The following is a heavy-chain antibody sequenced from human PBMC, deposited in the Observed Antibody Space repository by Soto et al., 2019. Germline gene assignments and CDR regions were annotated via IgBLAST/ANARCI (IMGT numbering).Heavy chain of an antibody. CDR3: AKGGGAGSDY. D-gene: IGHD1-26*01. V-gene: IGHV3-7*01. Sequence: EVQLVESGGGLVQPGGSLRLSCAASGFTFSSYYMSWVRQAQGKGLEWVANVNEDGSEKYYVDSVKGRFTVSRDNAKNSRYLQMNGLRAEDTAVYNCAKGGGAGSDYWGQGTLVTVSS. J-gene: IGHJ4*02. CDR1: GFTFSSYY. CDR2: VNEDGSEK.